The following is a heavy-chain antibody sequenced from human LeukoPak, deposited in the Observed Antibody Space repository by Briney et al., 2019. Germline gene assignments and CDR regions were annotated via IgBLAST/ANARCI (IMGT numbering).Heavy chain of an antibody. D-gene: IGHD3-9*01. V-gene: IGHV4-39*07. CDR3: ARAMSDYDVLTGYYIDAFDI. CDR2: MYYSGTT. CDR1: GGSISSISYY. J-gene: IGHJ3*02. Sequence: SETLSLTCTVSGGSISSISYYWGWIRQSPGKGLEWIGSMYYSGTTNYNPSLQSRVTISVDTSKNQFSLKLSSVTAADTAVYYCARAMSDYDVLTGYYIDAFDIWGQGTMVTVSS.